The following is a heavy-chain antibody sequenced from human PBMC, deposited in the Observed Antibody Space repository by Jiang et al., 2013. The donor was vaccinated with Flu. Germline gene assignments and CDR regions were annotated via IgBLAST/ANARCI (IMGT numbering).Heavy chain of an antibody. D-gene: IGHD2-15*01. CDR3: ARDGDIVVVVAVHYYYYGMDV. J-gene: IGHJ6*02. CDR2: INTNTGNP. V-gene: IGHV7-4-1*02. Sequence: GQGLEWMGWINTNTGNPTYAQGFTGRFVFSLDTSVSTAYLQISSLKAEDTAVYYCARDGDIVVVVAVHYYYYGMDVWGQGTTVTVSS.